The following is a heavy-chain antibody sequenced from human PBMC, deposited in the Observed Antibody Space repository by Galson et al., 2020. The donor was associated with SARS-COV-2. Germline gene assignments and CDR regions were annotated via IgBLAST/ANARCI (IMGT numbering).Heavy chain of an antibody. J-gene: IGHJ4*02. CDR1: GFTFSSYS. D-gene: IGHD5-18*01. V-gene: IGHV3-21*06. CDR3: TRERGYSYGYADY. Sequence: GESPKTPCAAPGFTFSSYSLNWVRQAPGKGLEWVSSISCTSTNIHYADSVKGRFTIARDNAKNSLYLQMNSLGTEDTAVYYCTRERGYSYGYADYWGQGTLVTVSS. CDR2: ISCTSTNI.